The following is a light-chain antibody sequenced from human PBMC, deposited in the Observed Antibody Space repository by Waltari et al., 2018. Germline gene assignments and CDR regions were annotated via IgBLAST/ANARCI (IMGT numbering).Light chain of an antibody. CDR3: QAWDIKNVI. Sequence: SYELNQAHSVSVSPGQTATITCSGAKLENNLTSWYQQKPRPSPVLVLYQDTKLPPGISERFSGSNSGDTATLTITGTQTTDEADYYCQAWDIKNVIFGGGTKLTVL. CDR1: KLENNL. J-gene: IGLJ2*01. CDR2: QDT. V-gene: IGLV3-1*01.